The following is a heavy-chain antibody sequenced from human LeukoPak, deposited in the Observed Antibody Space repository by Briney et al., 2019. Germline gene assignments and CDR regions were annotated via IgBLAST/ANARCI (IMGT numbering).Heavy chain of an antibody. CDR1: GFTFSNYV. J-gene: IGHJ6*03. V-gene: IGHV3-23*01. Sequence: QSGGSLRLSCAASGFTFSNYVMSWVRQAPGRGLEWVSGISGGGDKTYYADSVKGRFTISRDNAKNSLYLQMNSLRAEDTAVYYCARGVPAAIFGGDYYYMDVWGKGTTVTVSS. CDR3: ARGVPAAIFGGDYYYMDV. CDR2: ISGGGDKT. D-gene: IGHD2-2*02.